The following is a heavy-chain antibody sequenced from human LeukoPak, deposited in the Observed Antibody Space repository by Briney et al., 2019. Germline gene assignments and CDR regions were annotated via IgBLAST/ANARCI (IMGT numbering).Heavy chain of an antibody. Sequence: ASVKVSCKASGYTFTSYYMHWVRQAPGQGLEWMGIINPSGGSTSYAQKFQGRVTMTRDMSTSTVYMELSSLRSEDTAVYYCARDGIRYDSSGYAGDWGQGTLVTVSS. V-gene: IGHV1-46*01. CDR1: GYTFTSYY. CDR2: INPSGGST. J-gene: IGHJ4*02. D-gene: IGHD3-22*01. CDR3: ARDGIRYDSSGYAGD.